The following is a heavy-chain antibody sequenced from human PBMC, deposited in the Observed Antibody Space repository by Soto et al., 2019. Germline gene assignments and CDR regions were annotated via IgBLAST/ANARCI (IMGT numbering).Heavy chain of an antibody. J-gene: IGHJ4*02. CDR3: AVRPPRTLSSGGDY. V-gene: IGHV4-34*01. D-gene: IGHD6-19*01. Sequence: QVQLQQWGAGLLKPSETLSLTCAVYGGSFSGYYLSWIRQPPGKGLEWNGEIKHSGSTNYNPSLKSRVTISVDTSKNQFSLKLISATAADTAVYYCAVRPPRTLSSGGDYWGQGTLVTVSS. CDR1: GGSFSGYY. CDR2: IKHSGST.